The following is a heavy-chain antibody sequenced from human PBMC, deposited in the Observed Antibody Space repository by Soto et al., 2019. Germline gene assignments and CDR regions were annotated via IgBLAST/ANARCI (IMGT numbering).Heavy chain of an antibody. J-gene: IGHJ4*02. CDR3: ARLGGSYAVPHFDY. V-gene: IGHV4-30-4*01. Sequence: PSETLSLTCTVSGDSITSGESYWSWIRQPPGKGLEWIGYIYYSGSTYYNPSLKSRISISVDTSKNQFSLKLRSVTAADTAVYYCARLGGSYAVPHFDYWGQGTLVTVSS. D-gene: IGHD1-26*01. CDR2: IYYSGST. CDR1: GDSITSGESY.